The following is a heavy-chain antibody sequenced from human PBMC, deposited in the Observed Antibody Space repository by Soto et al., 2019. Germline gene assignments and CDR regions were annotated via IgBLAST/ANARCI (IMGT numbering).Heavy chain of an antibody. J-gene: IGHJ4*02. CDR3: AIRGGYPLAPGHY. CDR2: CIPIFGTA. D-gene: IGHD2-2*01. CDR1: VCTFSSYA. Sequence: QVQLVQSGAEVKKPVSSVKVSCKASVCTFSSYAISWVREAPGHGLEWMGGCIPIFGTANDAQKFQGRDTITADEYTSTADMELSSLRSEGPAVYYCAIRGGYPLAPGHYWGQGTLVPVSS. V-gene: IGHV1-69*01.